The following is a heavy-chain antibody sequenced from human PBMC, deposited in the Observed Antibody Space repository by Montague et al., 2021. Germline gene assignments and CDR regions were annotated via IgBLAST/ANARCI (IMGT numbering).Heavy chain of an antibody. CDR2: LSGGGGNT. CDR1: GFSFNYYA. J-gene: IGHJ4*02. V-gene: IGHV3-23*01. CDR3: AKGPYDDGSYLLHFES. Sequence: SLSLSCAASGFSFNYYAMAWVRQAPGKGLEWVSALSGGGGNTYYADSVKGRFTISRDSSESTVFLQMNSLRVEDSAVYYCAKGPYDDGSYLLHFESWGQGTLVTVSS. D-gene: IGHD1-26*01.